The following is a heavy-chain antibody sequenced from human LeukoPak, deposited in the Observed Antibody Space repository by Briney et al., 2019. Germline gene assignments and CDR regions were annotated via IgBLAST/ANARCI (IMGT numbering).Heavy chain of an antibody. D-gene: IGHD3-22*01. Sequence: ASVKVSCKASGYTFTSYDINWVRQAPGQGLEWMGWISPNSGGTNYAQKFQGRVTMTRDTSISTAYMELSRLRSDDTAVYYCARVTNSYDSSGYFHWGQGTLVTVSS. CDR3: ARVTNSYDSSGYFH. V-gene: IGHV1-2*02. J-gene: IGHJ4*02. CDR2: ISPNSGGT. CDR1: GYTFTSYD.